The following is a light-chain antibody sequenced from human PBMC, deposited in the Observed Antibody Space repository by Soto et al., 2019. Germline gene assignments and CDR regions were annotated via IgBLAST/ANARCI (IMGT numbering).Light chain of an antibody. CDR2: DAS. CDR1: QTISTW. V-gene: IGKV1-5*01. CDR3: QQYNSYSEA. Sequence: DIQVTQSPPTLSASLGDRVTITCPASQTISTWMAWYQQKPGKAPKLLIYDASSLESGVPSRFSGSGSGTEFTLTISSLQPDDFATYYCQQYNSYSEAFGQGTKVDIK. J-gene: IGKJ1*01.